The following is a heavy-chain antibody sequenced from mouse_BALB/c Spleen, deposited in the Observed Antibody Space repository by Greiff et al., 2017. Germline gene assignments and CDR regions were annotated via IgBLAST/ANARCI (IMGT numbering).Heavy chain of an antibody. CDR2: ISSGGST. CDR3: SRGGGGPMDY. Sequence: EVQVVESGGGLVKPGGSLKLSCAASGFTFSSYAMSWVRQTPEKRLEWVASISSGGSTYYPDSVKGRFTISRDNARNILYLQMSSLRSEDTAMFYCSRGGGGPMDYWGQGTSVTVSS. V-gene: IGHV5-6-5*01. CDR1: GFTFSSYA. J-gene: IGHJ4*01.